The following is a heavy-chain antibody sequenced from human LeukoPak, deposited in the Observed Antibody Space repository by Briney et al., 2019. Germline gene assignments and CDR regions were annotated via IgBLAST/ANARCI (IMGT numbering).Heavy chain of an antibody. Sequence: SGPTLVKPTQTLTLTCTFSGFSLNTNGVGVGWIRQPPGKALEWLALIYWDAGKRYSPSLKSRLTVTKDTSKNQVVLTMTNMDLVDTATYYCARVGFCSSTSCYSGAYYFDYWGQGTLVTVSS. CDR1: GFSLNTNGVG. V-gene: IGHV2-5*02. D-gene: IGHD2-2*02. J-gene: IGHJ4*02. CDR3: ARVGFCSSTSCYSGAYYFDY. CDR2: IYWDAGK.